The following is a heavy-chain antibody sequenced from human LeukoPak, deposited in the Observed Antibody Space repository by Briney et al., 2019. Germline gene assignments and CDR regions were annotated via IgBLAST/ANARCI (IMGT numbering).Heavy chain of an antibody. J-gene: IGHJ6*02. CDR3: AVREVLPQWFGEPQDYYYYGIDV. V-gene: IGHV1-8*01. CDR1: GYTFTSYD. Sequence: ASVKVSCKASGYTFTSYDINWVRQATGQGLEWMGWMNPNSGNTGYAQKFQGRVTMTRNTSISTAYMELSSLRSEDTAVYYCAVREVLPQWFGEPQDYYYYGIDVWGQGTTVTVSS. CDR2: MNPNSGNT. D-gene: IGHD3-10*01.